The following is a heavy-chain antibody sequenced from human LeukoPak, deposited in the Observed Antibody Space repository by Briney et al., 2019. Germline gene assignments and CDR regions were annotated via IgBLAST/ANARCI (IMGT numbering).Heavy chain of an antibody. CDR1: GYILTELS. J-gene: IGHJ3*02. CDR3: ATTYYYDSSGYGAYDI. V-gene: IGHV1-24*01. D-gene: IGHD3-22*01. CDR2: FDPEDGET. Sequence: ASVKVSCKVSGYILTELSMHWVRQAPGKGLEWMGGFDPEDGETIYAQKFQGRVTMTEDTSTDTAYMELSSLRSEDTAVYYCATTYYYDSSGYGAYDIWGQGTMVTVSS.